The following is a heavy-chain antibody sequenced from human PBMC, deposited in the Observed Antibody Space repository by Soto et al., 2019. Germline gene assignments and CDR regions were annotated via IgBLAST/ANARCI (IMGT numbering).Heavy chain of an antibody. V-gene: IGHV3-23*01. CDR2: ITGSAGST. Sequence: GGSLRLSCVGSGFTFDSHAMNWVRQAPGKGLECVAGITGSAGSTYYADSVKGRFTISKDNSKNTLYLQMNSLRAEDTAVYYCTKDKADKYDSSVDSWGQGTQVTVSS. CDR3: TKDKADKYDSSVDS. D-gene: IGHD3-22*01. J-gene: IGHJ4*02. CDR1: GFTFDSHA.